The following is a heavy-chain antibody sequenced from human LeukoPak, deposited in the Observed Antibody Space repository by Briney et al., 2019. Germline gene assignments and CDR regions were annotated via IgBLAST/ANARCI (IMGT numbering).Heavy chain of an antibody. J-gene: IGHJ3*02. Sequence: ASVKVSCKASGYTFTSYDIDWVRQATGQGLEWVGWMNPNSGSTDYAQKFQGRVTMTRNTSISTAYMELSSLRSEDTAVYYCARMGSYYDSSGYPYDALDIWGQGTLVTVSS. CDR1: GYTFTSYD. D-gene: IGHD3-22*01. CDR3: ARMGSYYDSSGYPYDALDI. CDR2: MNPNSGST. V-gene: IGHV1-8*01.